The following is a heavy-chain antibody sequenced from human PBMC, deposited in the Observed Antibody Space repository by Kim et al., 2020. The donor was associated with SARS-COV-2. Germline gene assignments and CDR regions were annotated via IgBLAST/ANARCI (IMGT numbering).Heavy chain of an antibody. V-gene: IGHV4-39*01. J-gene: IGHJ4*02. CDR3: ARLSSYYASGDY. Sequence: YNPSLEWRVTISVDTSQNQFSLKLSSVTAADTAVYYCARLSSYYASGDYWGQGTLVTVSS. D-gene: IGHD3-10*01.